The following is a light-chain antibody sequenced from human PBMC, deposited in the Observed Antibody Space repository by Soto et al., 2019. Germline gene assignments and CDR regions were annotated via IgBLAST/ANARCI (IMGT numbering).Light chain of an antibody. CDR1: RDISGW. Sequence: DIQMTQSPSTLSASVGDRVSITCRASRDISGWLAWYQQTPGKAPKLLIYDVSILQSGVPSRFSGSVSGTEFTLTLSGLQPGDSATYYCQQYNNYPWTFGLGTKVEVK. CDR2: DVS. CDR3: QQYNNYPWT. V-gene: IGKV1-5*01. J-gene: IGKJ1*01.